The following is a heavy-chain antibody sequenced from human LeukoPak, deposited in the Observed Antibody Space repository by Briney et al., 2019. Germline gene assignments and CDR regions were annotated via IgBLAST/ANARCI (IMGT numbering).Heavy chain of an antibody. CDR2: IYTSGTT. CDR1: AGSISNYF. CDR3: ARHMSGDYEFDY. J-gene: IGHJ4*02. V-gene: IGHV4-4*07. D-gene: IGHD4-17*01. Sequence: SETLSLTCTVSAGSISNYFWSWIRQPAGKGLEWIGRIYTSGTTNYSPSLKSRVTMSVDTSTNQFSLKLTSVTAADTAVYYCARHMSGDYEFDYWGQGTLVTVSS.